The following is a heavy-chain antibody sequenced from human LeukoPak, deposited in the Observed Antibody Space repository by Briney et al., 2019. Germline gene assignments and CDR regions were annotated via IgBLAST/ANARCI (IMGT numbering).Heavy chain of an antibody. CDR1: GFTFSSYG. V-gene: IGHV3-30*18. CDR2: ISYDGSNK. D-gene: IGHD5-18*01. CDR3: AKVSGYSYGFDY. Sequence: PGRSLRLSCAASGFTFSSYGMHWVRQAPGKGLEWVAVISYDGSNKYYADSVKGRFTISRDNSKNTLYLQMNSLRAEDTAVYYFAKVSGYSYGFDYRGQGTLVTVSS. J-gene: IGHJ4*02.